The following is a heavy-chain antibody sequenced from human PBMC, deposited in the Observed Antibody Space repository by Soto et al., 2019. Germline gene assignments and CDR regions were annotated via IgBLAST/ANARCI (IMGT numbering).Heavy chain of an antibody. CDR1: GGSISSGDYY. V-gene: IGHV4-30-4*01. Sequence: QVQLQESGPGLVKPSQTLSLTCTVSGGSISSGDYYWSWIRQPPGKGLEWIGYIYYSGSTYYNPSLKSRVTISVDTSKNQFSLKLSSVTAADTAVYYCARETYYYDSSGKDFDYWGQGTLVTVSS. CDR3: ARETYYYDSSGKDFDY. J-gene: IGHJ4*02. CDR2: IYYSGST. D-gene: IGHD3-22*01.